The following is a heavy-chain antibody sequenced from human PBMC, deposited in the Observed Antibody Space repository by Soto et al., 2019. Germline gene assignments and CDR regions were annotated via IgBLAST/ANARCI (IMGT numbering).Heavy chain of an antibody. D-gene: IGHD3-3*01. CDR2: INHSGST. V-gene: IGHV4-34*01. CDR1: GGSFSGYY. J-gene: IGHJ6*02. Sequence: SETLSLTCAVYGGSFSGYYWSWIRQPPGKGLEWIGEINHSGSTNYNPSLKSPVTISVDTSKNQFSLKLSSVTAADTAVYYCARDLYRITIFGVGYYYGMDVWGQGTTVTVSS. CDR3: ARDLYRITIFGVGYYYGMDV.